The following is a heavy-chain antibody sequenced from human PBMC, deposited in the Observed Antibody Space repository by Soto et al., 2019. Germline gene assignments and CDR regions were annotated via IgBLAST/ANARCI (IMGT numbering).Heavy chain of an antibody. Sequence: EVQLVESGGGLVQPGESLRLSCAASGFTFSNAWMNWVRQAPGKGLEWVGRIKSKSDGGTADYAAPVKDRFTISRDDSQNTLYLQMNSLKTESTAVYHCTTDTCTPTRCHPFWCQGALVTVAS. D-gene: IGHD2-15*01. V-gene: IGHV3-15*07. CDR2: IKSKSDGGTA. CDR3: TTDTCTPTRCHPF. J-gene: IGHJ4*02. CDR1: GFTFSNAW.